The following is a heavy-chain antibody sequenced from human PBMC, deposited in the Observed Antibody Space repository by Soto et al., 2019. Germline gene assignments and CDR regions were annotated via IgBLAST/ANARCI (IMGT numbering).Heavy chain of an antibody. CDR3: ARSGTTVATNFDF. CDR2: VYYSGSI. CDR1: GGSVSSINHY. V-gene: IGHV4-61*01. J-gene: IGHJ4*02. D-gene: IGHD1-1*01. Sequence: QLLESGPGLVKPSETLTLTCSVSGGSVSSINHYWSWIRQPPGHGLEWLGFVYYSGSINYNPSLNSRVTISIDTSKNQFSLRLTSVTASDTAVYYCARSGTTVATNFDFWGRGTLVTVSS.